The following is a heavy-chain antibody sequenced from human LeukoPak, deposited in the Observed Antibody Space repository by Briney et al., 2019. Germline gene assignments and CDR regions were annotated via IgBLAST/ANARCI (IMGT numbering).Heavy chain of an antibody. CDR3: ARGLVPAAWEGVFDY. CDR1: GGSISSYY. CDR2: ISYSGST. V-gene: IGHV4-59*01. D-gene: IGHD2-2*01. Sequence: MSSETLSLTCTVSGGSISSYYWNWIRQPPGKGLEWIGSISYSGSTNYNPSLESRVTISVDTSKNQISLKLSSVTAADTAVYYCARGLVPAAWEGVFDYWGQGTLVTVSS. J-gene: IGHJ4*02.